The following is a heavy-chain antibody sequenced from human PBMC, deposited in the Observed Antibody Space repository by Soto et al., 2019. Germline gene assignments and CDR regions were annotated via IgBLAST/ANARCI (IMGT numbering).Heavy chain of an antibody. V-gene: IGHV3-64D*08. Sequence: GGSLRLSCSASGFTFSSYGLHWVRQAAGKGLECVSAIGSNGINTYYADFVKGRFTISRDNSKNTLYLQMSSLRPEDTAVYYCASRGRDVYTLGKGYWGQGTRVTVSS. J-gene: IGHJ4*02. CDR3: ASRGRDVYTLGKGY. CDR2: IGSNGINT. D-gene: IGHD2-15*01. CDR1: GFTFSSYG.